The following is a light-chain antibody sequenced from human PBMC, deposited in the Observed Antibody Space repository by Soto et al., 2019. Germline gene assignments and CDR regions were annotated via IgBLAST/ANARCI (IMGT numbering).Light chain of an antibody. J-gene: IGKJ1*01. Sequence: IQMTQSPSTLSSSLGDTVTFTCRASQSVSGWLAWYQQKPWEAPKLPIYAAFSLQSGVPSRFSGSRSGPDFTLTISSLQPEDFATYYCQQSYSSPPTFGQGTKVDIK. V-gene: IGKV1-39*01. CDR3: QQSYSSPPT. CDR2: AAF. CDR1: QSVSGW.